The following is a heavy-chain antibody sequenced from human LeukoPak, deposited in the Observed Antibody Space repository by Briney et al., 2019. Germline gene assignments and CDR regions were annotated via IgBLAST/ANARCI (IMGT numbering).Heavy chain of an antibody. Sequence: ASVKVSCKASGYTFTGYYMHWVRQAPGQGLEWMGWISAYNGNTNYAQKLQGRVTMTTDTSTSTAYMELRSLRSDDTAVYYCARGRGYCSSTSCYGNFDYWGQGTLVTVSS. CDR2: ISAYNGNT. CDR3: ARGRGYCSSTSCYGNFDY. J-gene: IGHJ4*02. CDR1: GYTFTGYY. D-gene: IGHD2-2*01. V-gene: IGHV1-18*04.